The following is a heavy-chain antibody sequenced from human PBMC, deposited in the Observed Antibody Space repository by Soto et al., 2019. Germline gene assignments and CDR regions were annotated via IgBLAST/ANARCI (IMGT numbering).Heavy chain of an antibody. J-gene: IGHJ4*02. CDR2: INHSGST. Sequence: SETLSLTCAVYGGSFSGYYWSWIRQPPGKGLEWIGEINHSGSTNYNPSLKSRVTISVDTSKNQFSLKLSSVTAADTAVYYCASSGSRGDYDYWGQGTLVTISS. CDR1: GGSFSGYY. CDR3: ASSGSRGDYDY. V-gene: IGHV4-34*01. D-gene: IGHD4-17*01.